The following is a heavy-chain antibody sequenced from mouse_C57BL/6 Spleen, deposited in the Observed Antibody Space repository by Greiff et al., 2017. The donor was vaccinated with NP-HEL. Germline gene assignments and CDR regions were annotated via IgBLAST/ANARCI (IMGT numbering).Heavy chain of an antibody. CDR1: GYTFTSYW. Sequence: VQLQQSGTELVKPGASVKLSCKASGYTFTSYWMHWVKQRPGQGLEWIGNINPSNGGTNYNEKFKSKATLTVDKSSSTAYMQLSSLTSEDSAVYYCARSGSYYYGSSWVAYWGQGTLVTVSA. D-gene: IGHD1-1*01. V-gene: IGHV1-53*01. CDR3: ARSGSYYYGSSWVAY. J-gene: IGHJ3*01. CDR2: INPSNGGT.